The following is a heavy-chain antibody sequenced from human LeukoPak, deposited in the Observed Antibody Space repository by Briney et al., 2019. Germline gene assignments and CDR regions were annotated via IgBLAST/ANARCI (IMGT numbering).Heavy chain of an antibody. Sequence: GGSLRLSCAASGFTFSSYGMHWVRQAPGKGLEWVAVISYDGSNKYYADSVKGRFTISRDNSKNTLYLQMNSLRAEDTAVYYCAKGGYSYGETYFDYWGQGTLVPSPQ. CDR2: ISYDGSNK. V-gene: IGHV3-30*18. CDR3: AKGGYSYGETYFDY. J-gene: IGHJ4*02. D-gene: IGHD5-18*01. CDR1: GFTFSSYG.